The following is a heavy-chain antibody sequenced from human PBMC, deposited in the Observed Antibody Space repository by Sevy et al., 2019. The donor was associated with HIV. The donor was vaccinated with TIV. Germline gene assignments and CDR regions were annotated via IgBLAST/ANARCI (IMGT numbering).Heavy chain of an antibody. CDR2: ISITGGST. J-gene: IGHJ4*02. CDR3: AKDRVSGTYYTGDFDY. V-gene: IGHV3-23*01. D-gene: IGHD3-10*01. CDR1: GFTFSIYA. Sequence: GGSLRLSCAASGFTFSIYAMSWVRQAPGKGLEWVSVISITGGSTYYADSVKGRFTISRANSNNTLYLQMNTLRAEDTAVYYCAKDRVSGTYYTGDFDYWGQGTLVTVSS.